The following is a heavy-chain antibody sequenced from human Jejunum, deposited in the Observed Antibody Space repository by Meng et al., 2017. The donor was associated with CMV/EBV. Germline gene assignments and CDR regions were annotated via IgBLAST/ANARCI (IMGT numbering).Heavy chain of an antibody. D-gene: IGHD3-3*01. CDR2: ISSSGNDL. Sequence: ASGFNFRNYALNWVRQAPGKGLEWIAYISSSGNDLNYADSVKGRFTISRDNAKNSLYLQMDSLRAEDTAVYYCARGDYDFWGGYWGQGTVVTVSS. V-gene: IGHV3-48*03. CDR1: GFNFRNYA. CDR3: ARGDYDFWGGY. J-gene: IGHJ4*02.